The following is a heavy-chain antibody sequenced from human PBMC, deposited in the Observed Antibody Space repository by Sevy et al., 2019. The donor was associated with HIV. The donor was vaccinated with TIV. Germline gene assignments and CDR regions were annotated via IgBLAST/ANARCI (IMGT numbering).Heavy chain of an antibody. Sequence: GGSLRLSCAASGFTFSSYAMSWVRQAPGKGLEWVSAISGSGGSTYYADSVKGRFTISRDISKNTLYLQMNSLRAEDTAVYYCAKEKVSYYYDSSGYYDYWGQGTLVTVSS. V-gene: IGHV3-23*01. D-gene: IGHD3-22*01. CDR2: ISGSGGST. CDR1: GFTFSSYA. CDR3: AKEKVSYYYDSSGYYDY. J-gene: IGHJ4*02.